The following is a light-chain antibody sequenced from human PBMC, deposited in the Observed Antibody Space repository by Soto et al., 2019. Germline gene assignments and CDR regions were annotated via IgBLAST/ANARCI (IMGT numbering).Light chain of an antibody. Sequence: DIQMTQSPSSLSASVGDRVTITCRASQTISNTLNWYQQRPGKPPNLLIYASSTLQSGVPPRFSGGGSGTEFTLTISSLQPEDFATYSCQQTYSTPITFGQGTRLEIK. CDR3: QQTYSTPIT. J-gene: IGKJ5*01. CDR1: QTISNT. V-gene: IGKV1-39*01. CDR2: ASS.